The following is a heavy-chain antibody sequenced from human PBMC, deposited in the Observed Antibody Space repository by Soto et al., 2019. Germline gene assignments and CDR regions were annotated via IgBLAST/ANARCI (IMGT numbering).Heavy chain of an antibody. D-gene: IGHD1-26*01. CDR2: LSSSSGHI. V-gene: IGHV3-21*01. J-gene: IGHJ4*02. CDR1: GFTFSSYS. CDR3: VRHWLATREFDY. Sequence: GGSLRLSCAASGFTFSSYSMNWVRQAPGKGLEWVSSLSSSSGHIYYADSVKGRFAISRDNAKNSLYLQMNSLRAEDTAVYYCVRHWLATREFDYWGQGTLVTVSS.